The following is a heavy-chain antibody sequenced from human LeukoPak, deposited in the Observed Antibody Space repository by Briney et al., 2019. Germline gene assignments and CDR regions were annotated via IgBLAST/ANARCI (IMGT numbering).Heavy chain of an antibody. CDR3: ARVASSSWYFDY. D-gene: IGHD6-13*01. Sequence: TGGSLRLSCAASGFTFSTYWMSWVRQAPGKGLEWVANIKQDGSDKYYVDSVKGRFTISRDNAKNSLYLQMNSLRAEDTAVYYCARVASSSWYFDYWGQGTLVTVSS. CDR1: GFTFSTYW. J-gene: IGHJ4*02. CDR2: IKQDGSDK. V-gene: IGHV3-7*01.